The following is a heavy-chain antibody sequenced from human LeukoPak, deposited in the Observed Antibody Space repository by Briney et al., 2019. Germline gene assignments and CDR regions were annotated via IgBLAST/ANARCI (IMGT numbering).Heavy chain of an antibody. V-gene: IGHV4-34*01. D-gene: IGHD2-2*02. CDR2: INHSGST. J-gene: IGHJ6*03. CDR1: GGSFSGYY. CDR3: ARENSIRQHYYYYYMDV. Sequence: SETLSLTCAVYGGSFSGYYWSWIRQPPGKGLEWIGEINHSGSTNYNPSLKSRVTISVDTSKNQFSLKLSSVTAADTAVYYCARENSIRQHYYYYYMDVWGKGTTVTISS.